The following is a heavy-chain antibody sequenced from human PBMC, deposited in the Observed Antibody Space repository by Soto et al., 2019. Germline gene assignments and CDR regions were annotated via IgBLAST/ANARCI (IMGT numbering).Heavy chain of an antibody. Sequence: VKVSCKASAGTFSMYAISCVLQAPGQGREWMGAIIPIFGTANYAQKFQVRVTITADESTSTAYMELSSLRSEDTAGYYCARDSRVGILFYWGRGTLVTVSS. V-gene: IGHV1-69*01. D-gene: IGHD1-20*01. CDR2: IIPIFGTA. CDR3: ARDSRVGILFY. J-gene: IGHJ4*02. CDR1: AGTFSMYA.